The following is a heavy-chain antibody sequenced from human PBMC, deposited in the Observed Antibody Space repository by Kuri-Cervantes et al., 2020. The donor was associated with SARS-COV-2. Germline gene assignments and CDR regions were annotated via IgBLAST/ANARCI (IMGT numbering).Heavy chain of an antibody. CDR3: ARELGGGSV. V-gene: IGHV3-21*01. D-gene: IGHD2-15*01. CDR2: ISSSSSYI. J-gene: IGHJ4*02. CDR1: GFTFSSYS. Sequence: LSLTCAASGFTFSSYSMNWVRQAPGKGLEWVSSISSSSSYIYYADSVKGRFTISRDNSKSTLYLQMNSLRAEDTAVYYCARELGGGSVWGQGTLVTVSS.